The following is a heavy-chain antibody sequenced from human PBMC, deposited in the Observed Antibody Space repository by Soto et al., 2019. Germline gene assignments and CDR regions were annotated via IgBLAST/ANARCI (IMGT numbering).Heavy chain of an antibody. D-gene: IGHD4-17*01. Sequence: EVQLLESGGGLVQPGGSLRLSCAASGFRFRSYVMSWGRQAPGTGLEWVSGIDGSGGRTFYADSVKSRFTIFRDNSKNAPYLQMNSLRVADPAVYYCANPPPTERTYIWDFDLWGRGTLVTVSS. V-gene: IGHV3-23*01. J-gene: IGHJ2*01. CDR1: GFRFRSYV. CDR3: ANPPPTERTYIWDFDL. CDR2: IDGSGGRT.